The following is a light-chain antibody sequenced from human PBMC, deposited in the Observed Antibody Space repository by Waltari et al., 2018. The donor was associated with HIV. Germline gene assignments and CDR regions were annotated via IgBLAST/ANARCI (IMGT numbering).Light chain of an antibody. J-gene: IGLJ1*01. CDR3: DSRDSNNKHHV. CDR1: SPRKYP. V-gene: IGLV3-19*01. Sequence: SSELTQDPAVSVVLGQTVTIKCQGASPRKYPANWYQQKPGQAPLLVFYGRNNRRSYIPDPFSVSYSGNTASLTITGAQAEDEADYYCDSRDSNNKHHVFGTGTKVTV. CDR2: GRN.